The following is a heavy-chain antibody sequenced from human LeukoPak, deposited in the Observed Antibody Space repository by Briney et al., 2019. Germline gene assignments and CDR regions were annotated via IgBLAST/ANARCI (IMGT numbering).Heavy chain of an antibody. CDR1: GYTFSNYD. J-gene: IGHJ6*03. CDR3: ARDLRYSRAWYPSGMDV. CDR2: ITPSGGI. Sequence: ASVKVSCKASGYTFSNYDMNWVRQAPGQGLEWMGMITPSGGISYAQKFQGRVTMTRDMSTNTVYMELSSLRSDDTAVYYCARDLRYSRAWYPSGMDVWGKGTTVTISS. D-gene: IGHD6-19*01. V-gene: IGHV1-46*01.